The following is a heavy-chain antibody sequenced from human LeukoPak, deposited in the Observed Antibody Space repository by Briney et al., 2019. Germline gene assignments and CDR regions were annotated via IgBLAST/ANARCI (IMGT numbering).Heavy chain of an antibody. J-gene: IGHJ4*02. CDR2: IYYSGST. D-gene: IGHD5-18*01. CDR1: GGSISSSSYY. Sequence: SETLSLTCTVSGGSISSSSYYWGWIRQPPGKGLEWIGSIYYSGSTYYNPSLKSRVTISVDTSKNQFSLRLSSVTAADTAVYYCARLSQLWLYYFDYWGQGTLVTVSS. V-gene: IGHV4-39*01. CDR3: ARLSQLWLYYFDY.